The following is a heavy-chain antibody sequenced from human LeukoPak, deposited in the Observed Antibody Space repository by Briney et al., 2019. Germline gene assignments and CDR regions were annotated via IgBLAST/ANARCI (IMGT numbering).Heavy chain of an antibody. Sequence: SETLSLTCTVSGGSISSYYWSWILQPPGKELEWIGYIYYSGSTNYNPSLKSRVTISVDTSKNQFSLKLSSVTAADTAVYYCAQSGYDPNWFDPWGQGTLVTVSS. V-gene: IGHV4-59*08. CDR2: IYYSGST. D-gene: IGHD5-12*01. CDR1: GGSISSYY. J-gene: IGHJ5*02. CDR3: AQSGYDPNWFDP.